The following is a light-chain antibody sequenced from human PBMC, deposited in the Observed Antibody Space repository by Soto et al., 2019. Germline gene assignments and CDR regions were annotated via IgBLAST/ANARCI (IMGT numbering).Light chain of an antibody. CDR1: SSNIGTYT. V-gene: IGLV1-44*01. J-gene: IGLJ3*02. CDR2: EVT. Sequence: QSVLTQPPSASGTPGQRVTISCSGTSSNIGTYTVNWYQQLPGTAPKLIIYEVTHRPSGISTRFSGSKSGNTASLTISGLQAEDEADYYCSSYKFSTTLRVFGGGTQLTVL. CDR3: SSYKFSTTLRV.